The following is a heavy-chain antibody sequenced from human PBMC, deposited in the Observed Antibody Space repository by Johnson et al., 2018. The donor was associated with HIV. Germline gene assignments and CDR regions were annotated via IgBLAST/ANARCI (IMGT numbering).Heavy chain of an antibody. CDR3: AKDLLGGNKGFDAFDI. V-gene: IGHV3-20*04. J-gene: IGHJ3*02. CDR2: ISWNGGST. Sequence: VQLVESGGGVVRPGGSLRLSCAASGFTFDDYGMSWVRQAPGKGLEWVSGISWNGGSTGYAAAVKGRFTISRDHAKNSRYLQMNSLRAEDTALYYCAKDLLGGNKGFDAFDIGGQETMVTVSS. D-gene: IGHD4-23*01. CDR1: GFTFDDYG.